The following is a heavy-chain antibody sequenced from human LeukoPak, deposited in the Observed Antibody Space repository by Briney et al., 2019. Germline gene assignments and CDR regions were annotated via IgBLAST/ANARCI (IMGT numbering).Heavy chain of an antibody. D-gene: IGHD3-22*01. J-gene: IGHJ4*02. CDR3: TRAGGTDYYYDSSGYYYGNY. V-gene: IGHV3-49*03. CDR2: IRSKTYGGTT. Sequence: PGRSLRLSCTASGFTFGDYAMSWFRQAPGKGLEWVGFIRSKTYGGTTEYAASVKGRFTISRDDAKSIAYLQINSLKTEDTAVNYCTRAGGTDYYYDSSGYYYGNYWGQGTLVTVSS. CDR1: GFTFGDYA.